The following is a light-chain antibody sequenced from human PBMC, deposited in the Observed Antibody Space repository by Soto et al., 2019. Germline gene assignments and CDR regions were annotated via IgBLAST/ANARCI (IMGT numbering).Light chain of an antibody. CDR1: RGISNY. J-gene: IGKJ4*01. CDR2: TTS. Sequence: DVQMTQSPSAVSASVGDRVNITCRASRGISNYLAWFQQKPGKVPRRLIYTTSTLQSGVPSRFSGSRSGTEFTLTISSLQPDDIATYYCLQHNSYPRTFGGGTKVEIK. V-gene: IGKV1-17*03. CDR3: LQHNSYPRT.